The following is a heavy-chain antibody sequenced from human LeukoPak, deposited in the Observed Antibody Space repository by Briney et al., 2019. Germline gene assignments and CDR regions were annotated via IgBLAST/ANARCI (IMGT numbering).Heavy chain of an antibody. D-gene: IGHD3/OR15-3a*01. CDR1: GGSISSHY. CDR2: IYYSGST. Sequence: PSETLSLTCTVSGGSISSHYWSWIRQPPGKGLEWIGYIYYSGSTNYNPSLKSRVTISVDTSRNQFPLKLSSVTAADSAVYYCARRTGYLNYYYYYYMDVWGNGTTVTVSS. J-gene: IGHJ6*03. V-gene: IGHV4-59*11. CDR3: ARRTGYLNYYYYYYMDV.